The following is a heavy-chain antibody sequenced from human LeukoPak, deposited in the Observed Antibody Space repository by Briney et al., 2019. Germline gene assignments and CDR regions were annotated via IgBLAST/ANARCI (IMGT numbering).Heavy chain of an antibody. D-gene: IGHD5-12*01. J-gene: IGHJ4*02. CDR3: ARENGRNGYNYNY. Sequence: ASVKVSCKASGYTFTGYYMHWVRQAPGQGLEGMGWINPNSGGTNYAQKFQGRVTMTRDTSISTAYMELSRLRSDDTAVYYCARENGRNGYNYNYWGQGTLVTVSS. CDR1: GYTFTGYY. V-gene: IGHV1-2*02. CDR2: INPNSGGT.